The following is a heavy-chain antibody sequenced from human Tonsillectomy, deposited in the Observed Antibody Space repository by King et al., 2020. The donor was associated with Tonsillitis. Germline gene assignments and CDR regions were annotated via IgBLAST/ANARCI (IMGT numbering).Heavy chain of an antibody. CDR1: GFTGSSNY. J-gene: IGHJ4*02. D-gene: IGHD3-3*01. CDR3: VRGYDFWSGYVGY. Sequence: VQLVESGGGLVQPWGSLRLSCVASGFTGSSNYISWGRQAPGKGLEWVSVIYSGGSTYYADPVKGRFTISRDNSKNTLYLQMNSLRAEDTAVYYCVRGYDFWSGYVGYWGQGTLVTVSS. V-gene: IGHV3-66*01. CDR2: IYSGGST.